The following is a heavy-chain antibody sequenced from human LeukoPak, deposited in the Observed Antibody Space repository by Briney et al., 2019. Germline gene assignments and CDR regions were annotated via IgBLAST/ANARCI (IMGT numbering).Heavy chain of an antibody. CDR3: ARDLGTYGTGSRGLDP. Sequence: PGRSLRLSCAASGFTFSSYGMHWVRQAPGKGLEWVAVIWYDGADKFYADSVKGRITISRDNSKNTLDLQTNSLRAEDTAVYYCARDLGTYGTGSRGLDPWGQGTLVIVSS. D-gene: IGHD3-10*01. J-gene: IGHJ5*02. CDR1: GFTFSSYG. V-gene: IGHV3-33*01. CDR2: IWYDGADK.